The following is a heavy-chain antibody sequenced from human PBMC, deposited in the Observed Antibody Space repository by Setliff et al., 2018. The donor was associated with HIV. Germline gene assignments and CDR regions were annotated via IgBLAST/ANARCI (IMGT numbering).Heavy chain of an antibody. CDR2: INNYGVT. CDR1: GGSFSGFS. CDR3: SRGPTIRGSFTGVVYTAPLPSFDT. V-gene: IGHV4-34*01. Sequence: LSLTCAVYGGSFSGFSWNWIRQPPGKGLEWIGDINNYGVTLYTSSLAGRVTISVDTSKNQFSLTLKSLTVADTALYFCSRGPTIRGSFTGVVYTAPLPSFDTWSQGSLVTVPQ. D-gene: IGHD3-3*01. J-gene: IGHJ4*02.